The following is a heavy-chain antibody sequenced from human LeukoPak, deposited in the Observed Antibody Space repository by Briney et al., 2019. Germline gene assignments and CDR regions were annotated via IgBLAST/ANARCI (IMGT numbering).Heavy chain of an antibody. CDR3: ARPRPNSSGMGY. J-gene: IGHJ4*02. CDR1: GYTFTGYY. CDR2: INPNSGGT. Sequence: ASVKVSCKASGYTFTGYYMHWVRQAPGQGLEWMGWINPNSGGTNYAQKFQGRVTMTRDTSISTAYMELSRLRSDDTAVYYCARPRPNSSGMGYWGQGTLATVSS. D-gene: IGHD6-19*01. V-gene: IGHV1-2*02.